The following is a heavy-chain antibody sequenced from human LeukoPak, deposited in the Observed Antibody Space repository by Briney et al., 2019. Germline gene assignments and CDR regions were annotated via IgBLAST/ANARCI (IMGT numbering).Heavy chain of an antibody. D-gene: IGHD1-26*01. CDR2: INPSGGST. Sequence: ASVKVSCKASGYTFTSYYMHWVRQAPGQGLEWMGIINPSGGSTSYAQKFQGRVTMTRDTSTNIVYMELSSLRSEDTAAYYCARGFLVVGATNSLVDPWGQGTLVTVSS. J-gene: IGHJ5*02. CDR1: GYTFTSYY. V-gene: IGHV1-46*01. CDR3: ARGFLVVGATNSLVDP.